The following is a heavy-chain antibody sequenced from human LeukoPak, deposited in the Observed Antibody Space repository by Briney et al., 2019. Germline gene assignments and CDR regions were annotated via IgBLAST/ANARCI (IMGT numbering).Heavy chain of an antibody. V-gene: IGHV4-59*01. CDR1: GGSISSYY. CDR3: ARGGLGYYDFWSGYPFDY. Sequence: SETLSLTCTVSGGSISSYYWSWIRQPPGKGLEWIGYIYYSGSTNYNPSLKSRVTISVDTSKNQFSLKLSSVTAAATAVYYCARGGLGYYDFWSGYPFDYWGQGTLVTVSS. D-gene: IGHD3-3*01. CDR2: IYYSGST. J-gene: IGHJ4*02.